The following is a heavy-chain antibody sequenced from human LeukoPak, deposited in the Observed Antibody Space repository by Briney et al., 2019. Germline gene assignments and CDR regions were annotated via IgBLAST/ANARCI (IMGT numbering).Heavy chain of an antibody. CDR2: IWSDGTNK. CDR1: GFTFSHFG. Sequence: PGGSLRLSCAASGFTFSHFGFHWVRQAPGKGLEWVAVIWSDGTNKYCGDSVKGRFIIQRDDHQKTVYLQMNRLRAEDTAIYYCAKDAQRGFDYSNSLEYWGQGSLVTVSS. D-gene: IGHD4-11*01. J-gene: IGHJ4*02. CDR3: AKDAQRGFDYSNSLEY. V-gene: IGHV3-33*06.